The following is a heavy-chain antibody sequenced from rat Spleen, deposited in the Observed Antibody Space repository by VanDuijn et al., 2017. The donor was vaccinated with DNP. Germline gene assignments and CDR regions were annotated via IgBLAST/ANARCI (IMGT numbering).Heavy chain of an antibody. J-gene: IGHJ3*01. CDR2: ISYDGGST. CDR1: GFTFSDYY. CDR3: TSFPIFTVMVVITHWFAY. D-gene: IGHD1-12*02. V-gene: IGHV5-20*01. Sequence: EVQLVESGGGLVQPGRSLKLSCAASGFTFSDYYMAWVRQAPTKGLEWVAYISYDGGSTYYGDSVKGRFAISRDNAKSTLYLQMDSLRSEDTATYYCTSFPIFTVMVVITHWFAYWGQGTLVTVSS.